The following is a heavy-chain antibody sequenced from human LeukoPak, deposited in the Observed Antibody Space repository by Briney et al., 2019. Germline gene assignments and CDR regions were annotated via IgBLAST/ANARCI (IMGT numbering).Heavy chain of an antibody. CDR2: IWNHGRTQ. D-gene: IGHD3-3*01. V-gene: IGHV3-30*02. CDR3: AKIAEIYYYDL. J-gene: IGHJ4*02. CDR1: GFTFSSHG. Sequence: GGSLRLSCAASGFTFSSHGINWVRQAPGKGLEWVAVIWNHGRTQYYADSVKGRFSICRDNSKNTVYLQMNSLRDEDTAVYCCAKIAEIYYYDLWGQGTLVTVSS.